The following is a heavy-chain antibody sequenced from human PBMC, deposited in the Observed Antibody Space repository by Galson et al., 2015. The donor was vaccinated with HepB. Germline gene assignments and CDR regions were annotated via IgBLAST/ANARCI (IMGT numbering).Heavy chain of an antibody. CDR3: ARESGYDWAATVVNGYFDY. D-gene: IGHD4-23*01. CDR2: IKQDGSEK. J-gene: IGHJ4*02. Sequence: SLRLSCAASGFTFSSYWMSWVRQAPGKGLEWVANIKQDGSEKYYVDSVKGRFTISRDNAKNSLYLQMNSLRAEDTAVYYCARESGYDWAATVVNGYFDYWGQGTLVTVSS. CDR1: GFTFSSYW. V-gene: IGHV3-7*01.